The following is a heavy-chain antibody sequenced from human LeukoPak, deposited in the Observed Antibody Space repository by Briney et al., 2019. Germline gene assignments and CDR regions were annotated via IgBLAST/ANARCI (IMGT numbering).Heavy chain of an antibody. CDR1: GGSFSGYY. V-gene: IGHV4-34*01. CDR3: TRGPTVRYYYNGMDV. J-gene: IGHJ6*02. D-gene: IGHD4-11*01. Sequence: PSETLSLTCAVYGGSFSGYYWSWIRQPPGKGLEWIGEINHSGSTNYNPSLKSRVTMSVDTSKSQFSLKLSSVTAADTAVYYCTRGPTVRYYYNGMDVWGQGTTVTVSS. CDR2: INHSGST.